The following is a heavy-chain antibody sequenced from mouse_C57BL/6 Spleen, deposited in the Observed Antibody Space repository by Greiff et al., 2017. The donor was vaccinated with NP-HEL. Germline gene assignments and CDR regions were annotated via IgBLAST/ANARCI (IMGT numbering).Heavy chain of an antibody. CDR3: ARSITTVVAPNFDV. CDR2: IDPSDSYT. Sequence: QVQLQQPGAELVKPGASVKLSCKASGYTFTSYWMQWVKQRPGQGLEWIGEIDPSDSYTNYNQKFKGKATLTVDTSSSTAYMQLSSLTSEDSAVYYCARSITTVVAPNFDVWGTGTTVTVSS. J-gene: IGHJ1*03. CDR1: GYTFTSYW. V-gene: IGHV1-50*01. D-gene: IGHD1-1*01.